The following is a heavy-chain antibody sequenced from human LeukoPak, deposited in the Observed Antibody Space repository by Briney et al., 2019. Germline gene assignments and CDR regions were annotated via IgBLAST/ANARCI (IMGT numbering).Heavy chain of an antibody. V-gene: IGHV5-51*01. J-gene: IGHJ3*02. CDR2: IYPGDSDT. D-gene: IGHD2-2*02. Sequence: GESLKISCKGSGYRFSSFWIGWVRPMPGKGLEWMGIIYPGDSDTRYSPSFQGQVTISADKSISTAYLQWSSLKASDTAMYYCARHYAPPIRKGDAFDIWGQGTMVTVSS. CDR3: ARHYAPPIRKGDAFDI. CDR1: GYRFSSFW.